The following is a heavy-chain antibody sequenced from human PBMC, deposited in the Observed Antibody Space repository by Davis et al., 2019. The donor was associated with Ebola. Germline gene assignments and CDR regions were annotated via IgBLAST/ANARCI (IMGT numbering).Heavy chain of an antibody. D-gene: IGHD1-1*01. CDR3: SRGTGTTIDYYGMDV. V-gene: IGHV1-3*01. J-gene: IGHJ6*02. Sequence: KFQGRVTITRDTSASTAYMELSSLRSEDTAVYYCSRGTGTTIDYYGMDVWGQGTTVTVSS.